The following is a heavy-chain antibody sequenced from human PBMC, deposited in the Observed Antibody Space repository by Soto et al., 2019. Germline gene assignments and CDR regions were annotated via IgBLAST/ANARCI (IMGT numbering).Heavy chain of an antibody. Sequence: GGSLRLSCAASGFTFSSYAMSWVRQAPGKGLEWVSAISGSGGSTYYADSVKGRFTISRDNSKNTLYLQMNSLRAEDTAVYYCAKDWGLVAGYEGYYFDYWGQGTLVTVSS. V-gene: IGHV3-23*01. CDR1: GFTFSSYA. CDR3: AKDWGLVAGYEGYYFDY. D-gene: IGHD5-12*01. CDR2: ISGSGGST. J-gene: IGHJ4*02.